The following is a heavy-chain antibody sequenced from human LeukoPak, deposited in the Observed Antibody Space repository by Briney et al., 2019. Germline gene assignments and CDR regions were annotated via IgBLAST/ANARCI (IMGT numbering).Heavy chain of an antibody. D-gene: IGHD3-10*01. CDR1: GFTFSSYW. V-gene: IGHV3-74*01. Sequence: GGSLRLSCAASGFTFSSYWMHWVRQAPGEGLVWVSRINSDGSSTSYADSVKGRFTISRDNAKNTLYLQMNSLRAEDTAVYYCARDRGDGDYYDYWGQGTLVTVSS. J-gene: IGHJ4*02. CDR2: INSDGSST. CDR3: ARDRGDGDYYDY.